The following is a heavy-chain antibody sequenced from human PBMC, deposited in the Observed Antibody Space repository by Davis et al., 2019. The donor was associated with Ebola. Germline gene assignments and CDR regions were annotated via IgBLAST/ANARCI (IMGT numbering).Heavy chain of an antibody. CDR1: GGSFSSGDYY. CDR3: ARGLGDYADY. CDR2: IYYSGST. J-gene: IGHJ4*02. D-gene: IGHD3-16*01. Sequence: PSETLSLTCTVSGGSFSSGDYYWSWIRQPPGKGLEWIGYIYYSGSTNYNPSLKSRVTISVDTSKNQFSLKLSSVTAADTAVYYCARGLGDYADYWGQGTLVTVSS. V-gene: IGHV4-61*08.